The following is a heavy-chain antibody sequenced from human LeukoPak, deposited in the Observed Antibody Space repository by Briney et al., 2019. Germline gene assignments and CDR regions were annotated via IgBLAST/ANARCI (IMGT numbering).Heavy chain of an antibody. V-gene: IGHV4-39*01. J-gene: IGHJ4*02. CDR3: ARHGRMGTINPSY. D-gene: IGHD5-24*01. CDR2: MYYSGST. CDR1: GGSISNSSYY. Sequence: SETLSLTCTVSGGSISNSSYYWGWIRQPPGKGLEWIGSMYYSGSTCYNPSLKSRATISVDTSKNQFSLKLSSETAVDTAVYYCARHGRMGTINPSYWGQGTLVTVSS.